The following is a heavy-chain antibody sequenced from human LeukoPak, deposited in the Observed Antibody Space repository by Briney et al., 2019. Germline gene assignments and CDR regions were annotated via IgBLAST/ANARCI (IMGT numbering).Heavy chain of an antibody. CDR1: GFTFSSYA. J-gene: IGHJ4*02. Sequence: GGSLRLSCAASGFTFSSYAMTWVRQAPGKGLEWVSAITGSVGSTYYADSVKGRFTISRDNSKNTLYLQMNSLRAEDTAVYYCAKDVYGDYGGLVYWGQGTLVTVSS. V-gene: IGHV3-23*01. D-gene: IGHD4-17*01. CDR3: AKDVYGDYGGLVY. CDR2: ITGSVGST.